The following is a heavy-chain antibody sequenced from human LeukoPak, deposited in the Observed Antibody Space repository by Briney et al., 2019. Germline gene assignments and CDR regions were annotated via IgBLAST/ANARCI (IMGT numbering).Heavy chain of an antibody. Sequence: GASVKVSCKASGYTFTSYDINWVRQATGQGLEWMGWMNPNSGNTGYAQKFQGRVTMTRNTSMSTAYMELSSLRSEDTAVYYCATAGGNYYDSSGYYSPFDYWGQGTLVTVSS. V-gene: IGHV1-8*01. J-gene: IGHJ4*02. D-gene: IGHD3-22*01. CDR2: MNPNSGNT. CDR3: ATAGGNYYDSSGYYSPFDY. CDR1: GYTFTSYD.